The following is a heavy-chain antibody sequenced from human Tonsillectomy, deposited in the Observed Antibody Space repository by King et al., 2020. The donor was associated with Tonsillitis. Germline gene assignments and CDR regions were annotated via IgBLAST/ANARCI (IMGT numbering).Heavy chain of an antibody. CDR2: ISSSSSYI. CDR1: GFTFSSYS. J-gene: IGHJ3*02. CDR3: ARDLFRSGSYFDAFDI. Sequence: EVQLVESGGGLVKPGGSLRLSCAASGFTFSSYSMNWVRQAPGKGLEWVSSISSSSSYIYYADSVKGRFTISRDNAKNSLYLQMNSLRAEDTAVYYCARDLFRSGSYFDAFDIWGQGTMVTVSS. V-gene: IGHV3-21*01. D-gene: IGHD1-26*01.